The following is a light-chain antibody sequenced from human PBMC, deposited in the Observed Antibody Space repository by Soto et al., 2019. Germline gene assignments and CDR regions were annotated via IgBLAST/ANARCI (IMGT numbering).Light chain of an antibody. V-gene: IGKV1-39*01. CDR1: QSISNF. J-gene: IGKJ4*01. Sequence: DLQMTQSPSSLSASVGDRVTITCRASQSISNFLNWYQQEPGKAPKLLIYAASSLQSGVPSRFSGSGSGSEFTLTISSLQPEDFATYYCQQSYGAPLTFGGGTKVEIK. CDR2: AAS. CDR3: QQSYGAPLT.